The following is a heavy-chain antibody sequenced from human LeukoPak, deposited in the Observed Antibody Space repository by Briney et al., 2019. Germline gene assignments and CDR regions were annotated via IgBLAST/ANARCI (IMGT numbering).Heavy chain of an antibody. Sequence: AGGSLRLSCASSGFTFSVYGMNWVRQAPGKGLEWVSYISSSSNSIYYADSVKGRFTISRENAKNSLFLQMNSLGAEDTAIYYCVRPSNPPHWGQGTLVTVSS. CDR3: VRPSNPPH. CDR2: ISSSSNSI. V-gene: IGHV3-48*04. J-gene: IGHJ4*02. CDR1: GFTFSVYG.